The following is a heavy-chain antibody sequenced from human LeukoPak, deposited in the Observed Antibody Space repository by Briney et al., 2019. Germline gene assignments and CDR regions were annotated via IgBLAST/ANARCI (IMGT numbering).Heavy chain of an antibody. CDR1: GGSISSYY. J-gene: IGHJ4*02. CDR3: ARRVGYSYGGIDY. V-gene: IGHV4-59*01. CDR2: IYYSGST. Sequence: SETLSLTCTVSGGSISSYYWSWIRQPPGKGLEWIGCIYYSGSTNYNPSLKSRVTISVDTSKNQFSLKLSSVTAADTAVYYCARRVGYSYGGIDYWGQGTLVTVSP. D-gene: IGHD5-18*01.